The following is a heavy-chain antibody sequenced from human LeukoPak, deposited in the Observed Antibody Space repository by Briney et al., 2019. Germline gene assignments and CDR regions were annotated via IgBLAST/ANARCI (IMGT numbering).Heavy chain of an antibody. Sequence: PSQTLSLTCTVSAGSISSGDYYWRWIRQPPGKGLKRIGYIYSIVSTYYNPYLKSRGTTSVDTSKTQFALKLSSVTAADTAVYYCSRSRPYCSSTSCDPEYFHHWGQGTLVTVSS. D-gene: IGHD2-2*01. CDR2: IYSIVST. CDR3: SRSRPYCSSTSCDPEYFHH. V-gene: IGHV4-30-4*08. J-gene: IGHJ1*01. CDR1: AGSISSGDYY.